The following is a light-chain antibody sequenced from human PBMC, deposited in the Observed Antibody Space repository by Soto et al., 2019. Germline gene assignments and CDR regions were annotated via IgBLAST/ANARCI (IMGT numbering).Light chain of an antibody. V-gene: IGKV3-20*01. CDR3: QQYGSSAMYT. J-gene: IGKJ2*01. Sequence: ETVLTQSPGTLSLSPGERATLSCRTSQRVSSSYLAWYQQKPGQAPRLLIYGASSRATGIPARFSGSGSGTDFTLSISSLEPDDCERYYCQQYGSSAMYTFGQGTKLEIK. CDR2: GAS. CDR1: QRVSSSY.